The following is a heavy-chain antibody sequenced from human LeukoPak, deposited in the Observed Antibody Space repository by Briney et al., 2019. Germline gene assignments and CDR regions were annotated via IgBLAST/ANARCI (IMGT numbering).Heavy chain of an antibody. J-gene: IGHJ3*02. D-gene: IGHD2-2*01. Sequence: PSETLSLTCTVSGGSISDYYWNWIRQPAGKGLEWIGRIYTSGSTNYSPSLKSRVTMSVDTSKDQFSLKLSSVTAADTAVYYCARLPHCSSTSCPDAFDIWGQGTMVTVSS. CDR3: ARLPHCSSTSCPDAFDI. CDR2: IYTSGST. V-gene: IGHV4-4*07. CDR1: GGSISDYY.